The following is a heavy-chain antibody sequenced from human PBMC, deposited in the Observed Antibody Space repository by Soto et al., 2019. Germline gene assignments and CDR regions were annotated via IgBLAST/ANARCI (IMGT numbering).Heavy chain of an antibody. CDR2: TYYRSKWYN. V-gene: IGHV6-1*01. CDR3: ARDKLPGGRWLQLFGDAFDI. J-gene: IGHJ3*02. D-gene: IGHD5-12*01. Sequence: KQSQTLSLTCAISGDSVSSTSAAWNWIRQSPSRGLEWLGRTYYRSKWYNDYAVSVKSRITINPDTSKNQFSLQLNSVTPEDTAVYYCARDKLPGGRWLQLFGDAFDIWGQGTMVTVSS. CDR1: GDSVSSTSAA.